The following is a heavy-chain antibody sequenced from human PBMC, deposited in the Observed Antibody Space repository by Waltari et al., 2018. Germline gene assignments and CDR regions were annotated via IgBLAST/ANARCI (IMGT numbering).Heavy chain of an antibody. CDR1: GFKFTDYG. V-gene: IGHV3-20*04. Sequence: EVQLAESGGAVVRPGGSLRLTCVASGFKFTDYGMSWVRRVPGKGLEWVSGITWNGGIISYSDSVKGRFTITRDNDKNSLSLQMTSLRVEDTALYYCVRYLNWGLPRFDNWGQGTQVTVSS. J-gene: IGHJ4*02. D-gene: IGHD3-16*01. CDR3: VRYLNWGLPRFDN. CDR2: ITWNGGII.